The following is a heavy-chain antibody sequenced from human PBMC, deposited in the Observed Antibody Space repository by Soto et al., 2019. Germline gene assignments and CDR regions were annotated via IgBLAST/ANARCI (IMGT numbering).Heavy chain of an antibody. CDR1: GFAFRHNY. Sequence: GGSLRLSCTVSGFAFRHNYLTWIRQAPGKGLEWLSYISTAGSPAYYADSVKGRFTISRDNAKNSLYLQMNSLRAEDTAVYYCARDLFPHSYSAAAPSGMDVWGQGTTVTVSS. CDR3: ARDLFPHSYSAAAPSGMDV. CDR2: ISTAGSPA. V-gene: IGHV3-11*04. D-gene: IGHD6-13*01. J-gene: IGHJ6*02.